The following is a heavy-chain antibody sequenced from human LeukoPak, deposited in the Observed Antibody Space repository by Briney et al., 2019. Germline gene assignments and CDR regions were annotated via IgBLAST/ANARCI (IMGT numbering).Heavy chain of an antibody. J-gene: IGHJ4*02. D-gene: IGHD6-13*01. CDR3: ASRPAGTTWYGVFDY. CDR1: GGSISSYY. Sequence: SETLSLTCTVSGGSISSYYWSWIRQPAGEGLEWIGRIYSSGSTNYNPSLRSRVTLSVATSRDQFFLRLSSVTAADTAIYYCASRPAGTTWYGVFDYWSQGTLVTVSS. V-gene: IGHV4-4*07. CDR2: IYSSGST.